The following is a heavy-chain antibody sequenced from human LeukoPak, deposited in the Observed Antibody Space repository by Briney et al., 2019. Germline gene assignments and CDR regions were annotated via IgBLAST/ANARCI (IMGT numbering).Heavy chain of an antibody. Sequence: PSETLSLTCTVSGGSISSSSYYWGWIRQPPGKGLEWIGSIYYSGSTYYNPSLKSRVTISVDTSKNQFSLKLSSVTAADTAVYYCARRGYGDYGDYWGQATLVTVSS. J-gene: IGHJ4*02. CDR1: GGSISSSSYY. V-gene: IGHV4-39*01. CDR2: IYYSGST. D-gene: IGHD4-17*01. CDR3: ARRGYGDYGDY.